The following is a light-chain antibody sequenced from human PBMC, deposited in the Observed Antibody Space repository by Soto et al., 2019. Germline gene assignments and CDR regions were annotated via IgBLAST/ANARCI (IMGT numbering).Light chain of an antibody. Sequence: EVVMTQSPATVSVSPGEGVTLSCRASQTISNDLAWYQQKPGQDPMLLLYGASTRATGVPARFSGGGSGTEFTLTISSLQSEDFAFYYCQQNNKWPPVTFGGGTKVEIK. CDR1: QTISND. J-gene: IGKJ4*01. CDR2: GAS. V-gene: IGKV3-15*01. CDR3: QQNNKWPPVT.